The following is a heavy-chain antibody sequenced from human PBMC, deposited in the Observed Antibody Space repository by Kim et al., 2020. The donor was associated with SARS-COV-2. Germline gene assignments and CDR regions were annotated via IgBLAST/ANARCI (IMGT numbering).Heavy chain of an antibody. D-gene: IGHD3-10*01. Sequence: ADSVKGQFTISRDDAKNSLYLKMNSLRDEDAAVYYCATRYYYGSGSLYYWGQGTLVTVSS. J-gene: IGHJ4*02. V-gene: IGHV3-48*02. CDR3: ATRYYYGSGSLYY.